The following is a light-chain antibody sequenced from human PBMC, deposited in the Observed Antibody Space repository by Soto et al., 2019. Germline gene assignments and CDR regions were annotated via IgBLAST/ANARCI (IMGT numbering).Light chain of an antibody. CDR1: QSISGW. CDR2: DAS. J-gene: IGKJ4*01. Sequence: DIKMTQSPSTLSASVGDRVTITCRASQSISGWLAWYQQKAGKAPKLLIYDASSLESGVPSRFSGSGSGTEFTLTISSLQPEDFATYYCLQHNSYPLTFGGGTKVDI. CDR3: LQHNSYPLT. V-gene: IGKV1-5*01.